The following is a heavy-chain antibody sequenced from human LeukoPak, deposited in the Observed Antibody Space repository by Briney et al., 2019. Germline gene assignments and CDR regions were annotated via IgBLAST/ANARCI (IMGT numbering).Heavy chain of an antibody. D-gene: IGHD3-16*01. CDR3: ARSLGDD. CDR2: INQYGSEK. CDR1: GLTFSTYW. J-gene: IGHJ4*02. V-gene: IGHV3-7*01. Sequence: GGYLRLSCAVSGLTFSTYWMTWVRRAPGKGLEWVASINQYGSEKYYVDSVKGRFTISRDNAKDSLYLQMNSLRDEDTAVYYCARSLGDDWGQGTLVTVSS.